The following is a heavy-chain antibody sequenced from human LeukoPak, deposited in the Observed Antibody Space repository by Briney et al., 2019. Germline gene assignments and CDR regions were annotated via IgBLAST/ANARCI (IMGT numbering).Heavy chain of an antibody. J-gene: IGHJ5*02. CDR2: FDPEDGET. CDR1: GYTLTELS. CDR3: ATVCSGGSCYPNWFDP. D-gene: IGHD2-15*01. V-gene: IGHV1-24*01. Sequence: GASVTVSCKVSGYTLTELSMHWVRQAPGKGLEWMGGFDPEDGETIYAQKFQGRVTMTEDTSTDTAYMELSSLRSEDTAVYYCATVCSGGSCYPNWFDPWGQGTLVTVSS.